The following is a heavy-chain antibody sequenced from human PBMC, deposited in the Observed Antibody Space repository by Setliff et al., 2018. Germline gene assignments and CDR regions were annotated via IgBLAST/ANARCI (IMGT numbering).Heavy chain of an antibody. V-gene: IGHV4-4*08. CDR3: VRREYGSSNLHFHH. J-gene: IGHJ4*02. CDR1: GDSIINYY. CDR2: IYSSGST. Sequence: PSETLSLTCTVSGDSIINYYWSWIRQPPGKGLEWIGNIYSSGSTNYNPSLKSRVTISVDTSKNQFSLNLTSVTAADTAVYYCVRREYGSSNLHFHHWGQGTLVTVSS. D-gene: IGHD6-6*01.